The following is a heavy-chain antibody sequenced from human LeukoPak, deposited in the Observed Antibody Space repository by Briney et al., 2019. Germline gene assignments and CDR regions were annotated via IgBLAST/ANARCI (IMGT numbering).Heavy chain of an antibody. D-gene: IGHD3-22*01. J-gene: IGHJ4*02. CDR1: GYTFTSYG. CDR2: ISAYNGNT. CDR3: ARGSVLRYYYDSSGHPPDY. V-gene: IGHV1-18*01. Sequence: ASVKVSCKASGYTFTSYGISWVRQAPGQGLEWMGCISAYNGNTNYAQKLQGRVTMTTDTSTSTAYMELRSLRSDDTAVYYCARGSVLRYYYDSSGHPPDYWGQGTLVTVSS.